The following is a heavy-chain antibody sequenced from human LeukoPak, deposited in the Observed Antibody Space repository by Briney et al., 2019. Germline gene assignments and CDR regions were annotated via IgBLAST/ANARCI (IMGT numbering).Heavy chain of an antibody. CDR2: IYYSGST. J-gene: IGHJ3*02. CDR3: ASRGMATIAFDI. CDR1: GGSISRGGYY. V-gene: IGHV4-61*08. D-gene: IGHD5-24*01. Sequence: PSETLSLTCTVSGGSISRGGYYWRWIRQPPGRGREWIGYIYYSGSTNYNPSLKSRVTISVDTSKNLFFLKLSSVTAADTAVYYGASRGMATIAFDIWGQGTMVTVSS.